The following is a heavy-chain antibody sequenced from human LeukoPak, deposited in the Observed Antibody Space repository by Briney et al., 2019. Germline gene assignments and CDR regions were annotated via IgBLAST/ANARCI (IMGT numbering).Heavy chain of an antibody. CDR1: GYTFTTNY. CDR3: ARGVFADYGVFRFDY. D-gene: IGHD4-17*01. CDR2: INPSGGST. Sequence: ASVKVSCKASGYTFTTNYMHWVRQAPGQGLEWMGIINPSGGSTSYAQKFQGRVTMTRDTSTSTVYMELSSLRSEDTAVYYCARGVFADYGVFRFDYWGQGTLVTVCS. J-gene: IGHJ4*02. V-gene: IGHV1-46*01.